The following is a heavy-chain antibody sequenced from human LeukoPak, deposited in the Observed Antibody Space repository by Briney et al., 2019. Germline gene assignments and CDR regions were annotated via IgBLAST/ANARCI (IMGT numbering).Heavy chain of an antibody. Sequence: ASVKVSCKASGYTFTSYAMNWVRQAPGQGLAWMGWINTNTGNPTYAQGFTGRFVFSLDTSVSTAYLQVSSLKAEDTAVYYCARAVDTAMVGNWYFDLWGRGTLVTVSS. CDR1: GYTFTSYA. V-gene: IGHV7-4-1*02. CDR3: ARAVDTAMVGNWYFDL. D-gene: IGHD5-18*01. J-gene: IGHJ2*01. CDR2: INTNTGNP.